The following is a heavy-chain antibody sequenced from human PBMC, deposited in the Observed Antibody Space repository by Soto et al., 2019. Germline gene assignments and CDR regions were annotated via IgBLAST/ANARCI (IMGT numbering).Heavy chain of an antibody. CDR2: INAGNGNT. J-gene: IGHJ4*02. Sequence: ASVKVSCKASGYTFTSYAMHWVRQAPGQRLEWMGWINAGNGNTKYSQKFQGRVTITRDTSASTAYMELSSLRSEDTAVYYCARTDYYDSSGYYLIGYWGQGTLVTVSS. CDR3: ARTDYYDSSGYYLIGY. V-gene: IGHV1-3*01. D-gene: IGHD3-22*01. CDR1: GYTFTSYA.